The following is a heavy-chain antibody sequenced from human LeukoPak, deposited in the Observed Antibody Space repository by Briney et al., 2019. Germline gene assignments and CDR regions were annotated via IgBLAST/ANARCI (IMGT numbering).Heavy chain of an antibody. CDR1: GSTFSSYA. J-gene: IGHJ4*02. CDR2: ISSNGGST. Sequence: GGSLRLSCAASGSTFSSYAMHWVRQAPGKGLEYVSAISSNGGSTYYANSVKGRFTISRDNSKNTLYLQMGSLRAEDMAVYYCARGGYYDSSGYYSWGQGTLVTVSS. D-gene: IGHD3-22*01. CDR3: ARGGYYDSSGYYS. V-gene: IGHV3-64*01.